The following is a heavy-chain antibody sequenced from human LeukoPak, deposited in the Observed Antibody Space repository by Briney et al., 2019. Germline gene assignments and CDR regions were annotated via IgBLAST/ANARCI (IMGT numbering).Heavy chain of an antibody. J-gene: IGHJ4*02. CDR2: ISSDGTYT. Sequence: GGSLRLSCAASGFTFSSHLMHWVRQAPGKGLVWVSRISSDGTYTNYADSVRGRFTISRDNAKNTLYLQMNSLRAEDTAVYYCARGSKIFGVVIVDYWGQGTLVTVSS. CDR3: ARGSKIFGVVIVDY. D-gene: IGHD3-3*01. CDR1: GFTFSSHL. V-gene: IGHV3-74*01.